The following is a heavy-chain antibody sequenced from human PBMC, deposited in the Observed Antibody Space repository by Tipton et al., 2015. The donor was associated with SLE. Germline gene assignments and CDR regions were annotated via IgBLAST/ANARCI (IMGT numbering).Heavy chain of an antibody. CDR3: VRDQRTVTTYNWFDP. J-gene: IGHJ5*02. D-gene: IGHD4-17*01. Sequence: LRLSCTVSSYSISSGLYWGWLRRPPGKGLEWIGNIYHSGSTFYNPSLESRVTLSVDTSKNQFSLKLNSVTAADTAVYYCVRDQRTVTTYNWFDPWGQGTLVTVSS. V-gene: IGHV4-38-2*02. CDR1: SYSISSGLY. CDR2: IYHSGST.